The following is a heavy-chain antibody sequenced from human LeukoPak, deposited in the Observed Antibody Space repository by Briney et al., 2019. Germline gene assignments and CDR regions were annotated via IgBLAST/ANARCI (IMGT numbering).Heavy chain of an antibody. J-gene: IGHJ6*03. CDR2: IYTSGST. Sequence: SETLSLTCTVSGGSISSYYWSWIRQPAGKGLEWIGRIYTSGSTNYNPSLKSRVTMSVDTSKNQFSLKLSSVTAADTAVYYCARDTLGGSSSPMDVWGKGTTVTVSS. CDR3: ARDTLGGSSSPMDV. D-gene: IGHD6-13*01. CDR1: GGSISSYY. V-gene: IGHV4-4*07.